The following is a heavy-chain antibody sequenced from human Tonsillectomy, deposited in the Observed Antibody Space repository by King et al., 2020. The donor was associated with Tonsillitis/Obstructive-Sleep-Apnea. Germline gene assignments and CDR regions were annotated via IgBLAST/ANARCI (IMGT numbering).Heavy chain of an antibody. CDR2: IYYVGTT. D-gene: IGHD1-26*01. Sequence: QLQESGPGLVKPSETLSLTCTVSGGSISTSDYYWGWIRQSPGKGLEWIGNIYYVGTTYYNPSLKSRVTISIDTSKNKFSLRLSSVTAADTAVYYCARRVGATTGVDSWGQGTLVPVSS. J-gene: IGHJ4*02. CDR1: GGSISTSDYY. CDR3: ARRVGATTGVDS. V-gene: IGHV4-39*01.